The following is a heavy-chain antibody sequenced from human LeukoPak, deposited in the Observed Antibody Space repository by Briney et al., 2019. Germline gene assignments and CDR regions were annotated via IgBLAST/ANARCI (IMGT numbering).Heavy chain of an antibody. V-gene: IGHV3-23*01. CDR3: ATAGNYRFDY. CDR1: GFTFSSYA. D-gene: IGHD1-7*01. CDR2: ISGSGGST. Sequence: PGGSLRLSCAASGFTFSSYAMSWVRQAPGKGLEWVSAISGSGGSTYCADSVKGRFTISRDNARNTLYLQMNSLRVEDTALYFCATAGNYRFDYWGQGTLVTVSS. J-gene: IGHJ4*02.